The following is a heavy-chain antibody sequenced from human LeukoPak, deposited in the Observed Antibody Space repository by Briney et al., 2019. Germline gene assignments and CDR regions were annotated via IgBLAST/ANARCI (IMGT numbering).Heavy chain of an antibody. V-gene: IGHV3-21*01. D-gene: IGHD2-2*01. CDR3: TREGVGSCSSVSCPPDY. Sequence: GGSLRLSCAASGFTFSSYSMNWVRQAPGKGLEWVSCISSSSSYIYYADSVKGRFTISRDNSKNSLYLQMNSLRAEDTAVYYCTREGVGSCSSVSCPPDYWGQGTLVTVSS. J-gene: IGHJ4*02. CDR1: GFTFSSYS. CDR2: ISSSSSYI.